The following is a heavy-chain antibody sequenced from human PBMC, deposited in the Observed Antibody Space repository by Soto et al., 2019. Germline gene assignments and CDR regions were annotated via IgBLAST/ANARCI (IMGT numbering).Heavy chain of an antibody. CDR2: ISAYNGNT. CDR3: ARALRGIVVVPAAMPYFDY. D-gene: IGHD2-2*01. V-gene: IGHV1-18*01. Sequence: ASVKVSCKASGYTFTSYGISWVRQAPGQGLEWMGWISAYNGNTNYAQKLQGRVTMTTDTSTSTAYMELRSLRSDDTAVYYCARALRGIVVVPAAMPYFDYWGQGTLVTVSS. CDR1: GYTFTSYG. J-gene: IGHJ4*02.